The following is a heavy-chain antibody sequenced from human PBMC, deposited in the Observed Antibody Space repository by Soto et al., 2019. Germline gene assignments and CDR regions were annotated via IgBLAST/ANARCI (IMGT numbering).Heavy chain of an antibody. J-gene: IGHJ6*02. Sequence: GGSLRLSCAASGFTFSSYAMHWVRQAPGKGLEWVAVISYDGSNKYYADSVKGRFTISRDNSKNTLYLQMNSLRAEDTAVYYCARDMKAPGVRDVYYYYYGMDVWGQGTTVTVSS. CDR3: ARDMKAPGVRDVYYYYYGMDV. D-gene: IGHD3-10*01. CDR2: ISYDGSNK. CDR1: GFTFSSYA. V-gene: IGHV3-30-3*01.